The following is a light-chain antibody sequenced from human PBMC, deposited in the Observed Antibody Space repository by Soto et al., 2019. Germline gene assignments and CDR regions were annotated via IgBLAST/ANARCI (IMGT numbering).Light chain of an antibody. Sequence: EIVLTQSPATLSLSPGERATLSCMASQSVSSYLAWYQQKPGQAPRLLIYDASNMATGIPARFSGSGSGTDFTLTISSLEPEDFAVYYCQQRSNFGGGTKVEIK. V-gene: IGKV3-11*01. CDR1: QSVSSY. J-gene: IGKJ4*01. CDR3: QQRSN. CDR2: DAS.